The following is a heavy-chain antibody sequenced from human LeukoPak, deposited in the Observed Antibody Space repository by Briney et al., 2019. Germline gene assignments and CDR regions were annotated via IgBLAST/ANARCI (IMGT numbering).Heavy chain of an antibody. V-gene: IGHV3-33*08. J-gene: IGHJ4*02. CDR2: IWYDGSNK. Sequence: PGTSLRLSCAASGFTFSNYGMHWVRQVPGKGLEWVAVIWYDGSNKYYADSVKGRFTISRDNSKNTLYLQMNSLRAEDTAVYYCARKRRDGYKYYFDYWGQGTLVTVSS. CDR3: ARKRRDGYKYYFDY. D-gene: IGHD5-24*01. CDR1: GFTFSNYG.